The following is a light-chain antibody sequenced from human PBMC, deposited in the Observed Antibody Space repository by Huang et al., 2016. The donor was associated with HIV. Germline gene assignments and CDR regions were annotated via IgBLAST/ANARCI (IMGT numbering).Light chain of an antibody. CDR3: QQRRGWPPT. CDR1: RDVGSH. J-gene: IGKJ5*01. CDR2: DVS. Sequence: EIVVTQSPATVSLSPGDRATLSCWASRDVGSHLAWYQQKPGQPPRLLIYDVSNRATGIPARFSGSGSGTDFTRTVSSLEPEDFAVDYCQQRRGWPPTFGQGTRLEIK. V-gene: IGKV3-11*01.